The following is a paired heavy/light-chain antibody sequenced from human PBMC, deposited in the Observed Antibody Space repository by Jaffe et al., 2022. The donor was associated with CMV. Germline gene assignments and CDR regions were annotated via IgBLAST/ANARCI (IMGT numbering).Heavy chain of an antibody. J-gene: IGHJ6*03. CDR1: GFTFSSYA. Sequence: EVQLVESGGGLVQPGGSLRLSCAASGFTFSSYAISWVRQAPGKGLEWVSAISVSGGSTYYADSVKGRFTISRDNSMDTLYLQMNSLRAEDTAIYYCAKKYNWNRMNYMDVWGKGTTVTVSS. D-gene: IGHD1-20*01. CDR2: ISVSGGST. CDR3: AKKYNWNRMNYMDV. V-gene: IGHV3-23*04.
Light chain of an antibody. V-gene: IGKV3-20*01. J-gene: IGKJ1*01. CDR1: QSVNSNY. CDR3: QQFGSSPET. Sequence: EIVLTQSPGTLSLSPGERATLSCRASQSVNSNYLAWYQQKPGQAPRLLIYGASSRATGIPDRFSGSGSGTDFTLTISRLEPEDFAVYYCQQFGSSPETFGQGTKVEIK. CDR2: GAS.